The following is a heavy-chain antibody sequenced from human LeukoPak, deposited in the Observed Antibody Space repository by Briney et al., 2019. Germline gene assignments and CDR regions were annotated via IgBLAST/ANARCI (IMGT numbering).Heavy chain of an antibody. V-gene: IGHV1-69*13. CDR2: IIPIFGTA. CDR3: AGLRRYCSSTSCYYYFDY. Sequence: GASVKVSCKASGGTFSSYAISWVRQAPGQGLEWMGGIIPIFGTANYAQKFQGRVTITADESTSTAYMELSSLRSEDTAVYYCAGLRRYCSSTSCYYYFDYWGQGTLVTVSS. D-gene: IGHD2-2*01. J-gene: IGHJ4*02. CDR1: GGTFSSYA.